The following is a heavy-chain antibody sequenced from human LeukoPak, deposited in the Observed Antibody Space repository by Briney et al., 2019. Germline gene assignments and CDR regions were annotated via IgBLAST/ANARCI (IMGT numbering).Heavy chain of an antibody. CDR3: AKYRYSGSRETYDY. CDR1: GFTFSRYA. V-gene: IGHV3-23*01. D-gene: IGHD5-12*01. CDR2: IDSKGGGI. Sequence: PGGSLRLSCIVSGFTFSRYAMSWVHQVPGKGLEWVSAIDSKGGGIYYADSVKGRFTISRDNSKNTLYLQMNSLRVDDAAVYYCAKYRYSGSRETYDYWGQGTLVTVSS. J-gene: IGHJ4*02.